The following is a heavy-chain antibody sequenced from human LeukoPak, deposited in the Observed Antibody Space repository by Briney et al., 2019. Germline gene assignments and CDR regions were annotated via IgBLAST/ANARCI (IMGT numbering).Heavy chain of an antibody. Sequence: LSGGSLRLTCLGSGFNFRYFWMSWVRQAPGKGLEWVANINHDGRETYYADSVKGRFIISRDNAKDSLYLQMNSLRAEDAAVYYCAKGYIIAGRQWYLDLWGRGTLVGVSS. CDR2: INHDGRET. CDR3: AKGYIIAGRQWYLDL. V-gene: IGHV3-7*01. D-gene: IGHD6-13*01. CDR1: GFNFRYFW. J-gene: IGHJ2*01.